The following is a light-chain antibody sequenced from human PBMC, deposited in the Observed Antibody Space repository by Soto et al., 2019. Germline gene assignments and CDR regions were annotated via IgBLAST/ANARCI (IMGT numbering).Light chain of an antibody. CDR2: EDS. V-gene: IGLV2-23*01. CDR1: SSDVGSYNL. CDR3: CSYAGSSTFYV. Sequence: QYVLTQPASVSGSPGQSITISCTGTSSDVGSYNLVSWYQQQPGKAPKLMIYEDSKRPSGVSNRFSGSKSGNTASLTISGLQAEDEADYYCCSYAGSSTFYVFGTGTKLTVL. J-gene: IGLJ1*01.